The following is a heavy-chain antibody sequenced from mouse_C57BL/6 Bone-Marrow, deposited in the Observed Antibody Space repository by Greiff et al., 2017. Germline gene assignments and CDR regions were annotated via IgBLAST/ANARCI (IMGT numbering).Heavy chain of an antibody. J-gene: IGHJ2*01. D-gene: IGHD2-5*01. CDR3: ALYYSNLDY. Sequence: QVQLQQPGAELVMPGASVKLSCTASGYTFTSYWMHWVKQRPGQGLEWIGEIDPSDSYTNYNQKFKGKSTLTVDKSSSTAYMQLSSLTSEDSAVYYCALYYSNLDYWGQGTTLTVSS. CDR2: IDPSDSYT. V-gene: IGHV1-69*01. CDR1: GYTFTSYW.